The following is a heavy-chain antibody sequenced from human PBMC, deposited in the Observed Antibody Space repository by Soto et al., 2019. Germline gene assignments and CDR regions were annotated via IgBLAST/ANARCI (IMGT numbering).Heavy chain of an antibody. CDR2: ISGSGGRT. D-gene: IGHD6-19*01. J-gene: IGHJ4*02. Sequence: VQLLESGGGLVQPGGSLRLSCEASGFTFRNYAMNWVRQAPGMGLEWVSAISGSGGRTYYADSVKGRFTISRDNAKKMRYLQMNSRRAEDTAVYYCAEELITTVTTVAAQWGQGTLVTVSS. CDR1: GFTFRNYA. CDR3: AEELITTVTTVAAQ. V-gene: IGHV3-23*01.